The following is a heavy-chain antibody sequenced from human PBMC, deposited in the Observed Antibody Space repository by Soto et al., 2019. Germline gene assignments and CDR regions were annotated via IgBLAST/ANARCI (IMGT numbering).Heavy chain of an antibody. D-gene: IGHD3-10*01. Sequence: QEQLEQSGAEVKKPGASVKVSCKASGYTFTKYDFNWVRQATGQGLEWMGWVNPISGNTETAQNFQGRVSLTMTTSTSTAFMELSSLRSGDTAVYYCATSRINMIRGVFYYGLDVWGHGTTLTVSS. CDR2: VNPISGNT. V-gene: IGHV1-8*01. CDR1: GYTFTKYD. J-gene: IGHJ6*02. CDR3: ATSRINMIRGVFYYGLDV.